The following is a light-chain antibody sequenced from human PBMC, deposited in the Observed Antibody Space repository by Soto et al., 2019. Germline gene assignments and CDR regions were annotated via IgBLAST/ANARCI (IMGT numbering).Light chain of an antibody. V-gene: IGLV1-44*01. J-gene: IGLJ2*01. CDR1: SSNIGSNT. CDR2: SNN. Sequence: QSVLTQPPSASGTPGQRVTISCSGSSSNIGSNTVNWYQQLPGTAPKLLIYSNNQRPSGVPDRFSGSTSGTSASLAISGLHSEEEADYYCAAWDDSLNGVVFGGGTKLTVL. CDR3: AAWDDSLNGVV.